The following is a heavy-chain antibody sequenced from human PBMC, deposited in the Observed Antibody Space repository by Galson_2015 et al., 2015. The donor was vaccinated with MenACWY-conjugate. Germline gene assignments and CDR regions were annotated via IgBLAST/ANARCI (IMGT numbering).Heavy chain of an antibody. J-gene: IGHJ6*03. CDR1: GGTFSSYA. CDR2: IIPIFGIA. D-gene: IGHD1-7*01. V-gene: IGHV1-69*13. Sequence: SVKVSCKASGGTFSSYAISWVRQAPGQGLEWMGGIIPIFGIANYAQKFQGRVTITADESTSTAYMELSSLRSEDTAVYYCARAPRDWNYVFSYYCYMDVWGKGTTVTVSS. CDR3: ARAPRDWNYVFSYYCYMDV.